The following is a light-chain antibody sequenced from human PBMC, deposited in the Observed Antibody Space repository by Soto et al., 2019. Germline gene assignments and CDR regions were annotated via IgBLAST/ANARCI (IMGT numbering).Light chain of an antibody. CDR3: QQYYSYPLT. CDR1: QSVDIN. CDR2: GAS. Sequence: EIVLTQSPATLSVSPGDIVTLSCRASQSVDINLAWYQQKAGQAPRLLVYGASTKATDMPGRFSGRGSGTEFTLTINNLQSEDFATYYCQQYYSYPLTFGGGTKVDIK. V-gene: IGKV3-15*01. J-gene: IGKJ4*01.